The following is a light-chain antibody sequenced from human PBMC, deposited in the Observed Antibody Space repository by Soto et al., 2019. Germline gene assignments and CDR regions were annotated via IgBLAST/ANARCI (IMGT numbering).Light chain of an antibody. CDR3: SSYTTCNIPQIV. CDR2: DVS. CDR1: SSDVGGYNY. Sequence: QSALTQPASVSGSPGQSITISCTGTSSDVGGYNYVSWYQHHPGKAPKLMIFDVSNRPSGVSNRFSGSKSGNTASLTISGLQPEDEADYYCSSYTTCNIPQIVFGTGTMVTVL. J-gene: IGLJ1*01. V-gene: IGLV2-14*03.